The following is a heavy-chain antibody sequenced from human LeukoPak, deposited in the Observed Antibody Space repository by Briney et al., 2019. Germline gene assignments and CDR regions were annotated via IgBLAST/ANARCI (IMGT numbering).Heavy chain of an antibody. V-gene: IGHV3-7*03. D-gene: IGHD6-13*01. CDR1: GFPFSSYW. J-gene: IGHJ4*02. Sequence: PGGSLRLSCEASGFPFSSYWMTWVRQAPGKGLEWVANIKPDGSEKYYVDSVKGRFTISRDNAKKSLYLQMNSLRAEDTAVYHCASLRMAAVDTGVDYWGQGTLVTVSS. CDR3: ASLRMAAVDTGVDY. CDR2: IKPDGSEK.